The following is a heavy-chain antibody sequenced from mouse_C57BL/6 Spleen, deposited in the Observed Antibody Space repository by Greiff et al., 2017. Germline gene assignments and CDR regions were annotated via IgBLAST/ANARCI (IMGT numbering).Heavy chain of an antibody. CDR3: ARDGNYDAMDY. Sequence: VQLQQSGPELVKPGASVKISCKASGYAFSSSWMNWVKQRPGKGLEGIGRIYPGDGDTNYNGKFKGKATLTADKSSSTAYMQLSSLTSEDSAVYFCARDGNYDAMDYWGQGTSVTVSS. CDR1: GYAFSSSW. D-gene: IGHD2-1*01. J-gene: IGHJ4*01. CDR2: IYPGDGDT. V-gene: IGHV1-82*01.